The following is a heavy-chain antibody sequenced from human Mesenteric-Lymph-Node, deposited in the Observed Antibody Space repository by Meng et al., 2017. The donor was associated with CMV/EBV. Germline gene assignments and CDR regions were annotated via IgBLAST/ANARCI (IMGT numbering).Heavy chain of an antibody. CDR2: ISAYNGNT. CDR3: ARDRGDGYNPGNWFDP. CDR1: GYTFTSYG. V-gene: IGHV1-18*01. Sequence: ASVKVSCKASGYTFTSYGISWVRQAPGQGLEWMGWISAYNGNTNYAQKLQGRVTMTTDRSTRTAYMELRSLRSDDTAVYYCARDRGDGYNPGNWFDPWGQGTLVTVSS. J-gene: IGHJ5*02. D-gene: IGHD5-24*01.